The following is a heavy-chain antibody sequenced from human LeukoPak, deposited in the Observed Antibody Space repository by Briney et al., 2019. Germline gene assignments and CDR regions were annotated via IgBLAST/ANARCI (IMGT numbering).Heavy chain of an antibody. CDR3: ARGVKGYDSSGTYYYYYYMDV. CDR1: GFTFSDYY. D-gene: IGHD3-22*01. J-gene: IGHJ6*03. V-gene: IGHV3-11*04. Sequence: GGSLRLSCAASGFTFSDYYMSWIRQAPGKGLEWVSYISSSGTTIYYADSVKGRFTISRDNAKNSLYLQMDSLRAEDTAVYFCARGVKGYDSSGTYYYYYYMDVWGKGTTVTVSS. CDR2: ISSSGTTI.